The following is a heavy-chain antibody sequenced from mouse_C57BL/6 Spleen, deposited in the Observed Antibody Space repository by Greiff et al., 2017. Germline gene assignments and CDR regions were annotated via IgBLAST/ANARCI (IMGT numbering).Heavy chain of an antibody. CDR3: ARGDYYGSSPFAY. CDR1: GYTFTDYN. Sequence: EVQLVESGPELVKPGASVKMSCKASGYTFTDYNMHWVKQSHGKSLEWIGYINPNNGGTSYNQKFKGKATLTVNKSSSTAYMELRSLTSEDSAVYYCARGDYYGSSPFAYWGQGTLVTVSA. CDR2: INPNNGGT. V-gene: IGHV1-22*01. D-gene: IGHD1-1*01. J-gene: IGHJ3*01.